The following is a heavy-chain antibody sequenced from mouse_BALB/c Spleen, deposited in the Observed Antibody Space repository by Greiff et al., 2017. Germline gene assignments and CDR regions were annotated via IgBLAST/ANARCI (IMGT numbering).Heavy chain of an antibody. CDR1: GYTFTDYE. Sequence: VQLQQSGAELVRPGASVTLTCKASGYTFTDYEMHWVKQTPVHGLEWIGAIEPETGGTAYNQKFKGKATLTADKSSSAAYMEFRSLTSEDSAVYYCAREARGCCAMDCWGEGTSVTVSS. V-gene: IGHV1-15*01. J-gene: IGHJ4*01. CDR2: IEPETGGT. D-gene: IGHD3-1*01. CDR3: AREARGCCAMDC.